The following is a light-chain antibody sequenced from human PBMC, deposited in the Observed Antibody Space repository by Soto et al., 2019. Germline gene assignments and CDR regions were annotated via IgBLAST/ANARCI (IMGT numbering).Light chain of an antibody. CDR1: SSDVGSYNL. Sequence: QSALTQPASVSGSPGQSITISCTGTSSDVGSYNLVSWYQQHPGKAPKLMIYEGSKWPSGVSNRVSGSKSGNTGSLTISGLQAEDEAEYYCCSYAGSSAYLVFGGGTKVTVL. J-gene: IGLJ2*01. CDR2: EGS. V-gene: IGLV2-23*01. CDR3: CSYAGSSAYLV.